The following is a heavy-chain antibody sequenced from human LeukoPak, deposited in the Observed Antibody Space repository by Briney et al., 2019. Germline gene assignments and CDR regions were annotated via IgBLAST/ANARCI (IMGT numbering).Heavy chain of an antibody. V-gene: IGHV1-2*02. Sequence: ASVKVSCKASGYTFTGYYMHWVRQAPGQGLEWMGWINPNSGGTNYAQKFQGRVTITRDTSISTAYMELSRLRSDDTAVYYCAVERYYYDSSGYYPLYFDYWGQGTLVTVSS. CDR2: INPNSGGT. J-gene: IGHJ4*02. CDR1: GYTFTGYY. D-gene: IGHD3-22*01. CDR3: AVERYYYDSSGYYPLYFDY.